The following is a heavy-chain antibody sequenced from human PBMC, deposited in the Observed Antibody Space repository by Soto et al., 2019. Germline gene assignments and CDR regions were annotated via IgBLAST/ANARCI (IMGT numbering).Heavy chain of an antibody. J-gene: IGHJ5*02. V-gene: IGHV1-8*01. CDR3: ARGFSSATLNWFDP. D-gene: IGHD2-2*01. Sequence: ASVKVSCKASGYTFTSYDIHWVRQAPGQGLEWLGWVNPNSGNTDYAQKFQGRITMTRNTAISTAYMELRSLRSDDTAVYYCARGFSSATLNWFDPWGQGTLVTVSS. CDR1: GYTFTSYD. CDR2: VNPNSGNT.